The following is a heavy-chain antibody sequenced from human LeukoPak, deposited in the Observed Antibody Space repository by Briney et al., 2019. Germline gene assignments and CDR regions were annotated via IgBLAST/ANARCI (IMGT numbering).Heavy chain of an antibody. CDR1: GFTFSSYA. Sequence: GGSLRLSCAASGFTFSSYAMSWVRQAPGKGLEWVALIWHDGSKRYYADSVKGRFTISRDNSKNILYLQMTSLRAEDTAVYYCARDSSGWSRDYWGQGTLVTVSS. J-gene: IGHJ4*02. CDR2: IWHDGSKR. V-gene: IGHV3-33*08. CDR3: ARDSSGWSRDY. D-gene: IGHD6-19*01.